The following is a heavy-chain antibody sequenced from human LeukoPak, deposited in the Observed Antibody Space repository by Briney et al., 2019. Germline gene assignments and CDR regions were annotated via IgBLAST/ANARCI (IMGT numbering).Heavy chain of an antibody. D-gene: IGHD3-10*01. V-gene: IGHV4-59*01. CDR2: IYYSGST. CDR3: ARVVMWFGELNNWFDP. Sequence: SETLSLTCTVSGGSISSYYWSWIRQPPGKGLEWIGYIYYSGSTNYNPSLKSRVTISVDTSKNQFSLKLSSVTAADTAVYYCARVVMWFGELNNWFDPWGQGTTVTVSS. CDR1: GGSISSYY. J-gene: IGHJ5*02.